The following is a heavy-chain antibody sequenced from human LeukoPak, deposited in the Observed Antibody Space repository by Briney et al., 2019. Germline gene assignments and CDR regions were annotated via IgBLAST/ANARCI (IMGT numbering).Heavy chain of an antibody. CDR1: GFTFSNYA. J-gene: IGHJ3*02. CDR3: ARKYYYDSSGSDAFDI. Sequence: PGGSLRLSCAASGFTFSNYAMSWVRQAPGKGLEWVSAISGSGGTTFYADSVKGRFTISRDNSKNTLSLQMNSLRAEDTAVYYCARKYYYDSSGSDAFDIWGQGTMVTVSS. V-gene: IGHV3-23*01. D-gene: IGHD3-22*01. CDR2: ISGSGGTT.